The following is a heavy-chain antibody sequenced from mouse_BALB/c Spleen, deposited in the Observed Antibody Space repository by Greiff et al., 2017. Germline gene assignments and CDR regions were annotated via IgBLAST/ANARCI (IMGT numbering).Heavy chain of an antibody. CDR2: IRSKSNNYAT. V-gene: IGHV10-1*02. Sequence: EVHLVESGGGLVQPKGSLKLSCAASGFTFTTYAMNWVRQAPGKGLEWVARIRSKSNNYATYDADSVKDRFTIYRDDSQSILYLQMNNLKTEDTAMYYCVRHYGYAMDYWGQGTSVTVSS. D-gene: IGHD1-1*02. CDR3: VRHYGYAMDY. CDR1: GFTFTTYA. J-gene: IGHJ4*01.